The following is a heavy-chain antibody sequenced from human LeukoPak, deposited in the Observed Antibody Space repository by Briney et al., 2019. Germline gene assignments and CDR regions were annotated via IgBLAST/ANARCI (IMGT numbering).Heavy chain of an antibody. CDR2: IIPILGIA. Sequence: SVKVSCKASGYTFTSYGISWVRQAPGQGLEWMGRIIPILGIANYAQKFQGRVTITADKSTSTAYMELSSLRSEDTAVYYCASSLPTTYAFDIWGQGTMVTVSS. J-gene: IGHJ3*02. D-gene: IGHD4-17*01. CDR3: ASSLPTTYAFDI. CDR1: GYTFTSYG. V-gene: IGHV1-69*04.